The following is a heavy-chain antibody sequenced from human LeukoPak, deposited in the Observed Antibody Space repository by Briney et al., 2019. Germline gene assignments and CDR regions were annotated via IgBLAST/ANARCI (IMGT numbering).Heavy chain of an antibody. D-gene: IGHD2-2*01. J-gene: IGHJ4*02. V-gene: IGHV1-8*01. CDR3: ARGCSSTTCSWPFQY. CDR2: MSPNSGNT. CDR1: GYTFTSYD. Sequence: GASVKVSCKASGYTFTSYDIHWVRQATGQGLEWMGWMSPNSGNTVYAQKFQGRVTMTRNTSISTAYMELSSLSSEDTAVYYCARGCSSTTCSWPFQYWGQGTLVTVSS.